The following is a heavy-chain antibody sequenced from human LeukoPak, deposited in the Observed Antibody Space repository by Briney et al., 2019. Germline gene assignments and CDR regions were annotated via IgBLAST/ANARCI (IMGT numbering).Heavy chain of an antibody. CDR2: ISNDGSKK. Sequence: HPGGSLRLSCAASGFTFSSYGMHWVRQAPGKGLDWVAVISNDGSKKCYADSVKGRFTISRDNSKNTLSLQVSSLRTEDTAVYYCAKDRYSYAFEYSDSWGQGTLVTVSS. J-gene: IGHJ4*02. D-gene: IGHD5-18*01. CDR3: AKDRYSYAFEYSDS. V-gene: IGHV3-30*18. CDR1: GFTFSSYG.